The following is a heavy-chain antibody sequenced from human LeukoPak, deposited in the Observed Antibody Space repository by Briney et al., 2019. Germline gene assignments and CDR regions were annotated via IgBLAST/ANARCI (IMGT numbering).Heavy chain of an antibody. CDR1: GYFISSGFY. D-gene: IGHD2-21*01. J-gene: IGHJ4*02. CDR3: ARVWGLIN. Sequence: SETLSLTCAVSGYFISSGFYWGWIRQPPGKGLEWIGSIYHSGSTYYNPSLKSRVTISVDTSKNQFSLKLSSVTAADTAVYYCARVWGLINWGQGTLVTVSS. V-gene: IGHV4-38-2*01. CDR2: IYHSGST.